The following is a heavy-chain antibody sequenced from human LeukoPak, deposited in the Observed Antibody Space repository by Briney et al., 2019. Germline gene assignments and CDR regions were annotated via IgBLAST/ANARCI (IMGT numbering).Heavy chain of an antibody. CDR1: GFTFSSYA. Sequence: GGSLRLSCAASGFTFSSYAMSWVRQAPGKGLEWVSAISGSGGSTYYADSVKGRFTISRDNSKNTLYLQMSSLRAEDTAVYYCAKDYRYCSSTSCYTGAFDAFDIWGQGTMVTVSS. CDR2: ISGSGGST. V-gene: IGHV3-23*01. J-gene: IGHJ3*02. D-gene: IGHD2-2*01. CDR3: AKDYRYCSSTSCYTGAFDAFDI.